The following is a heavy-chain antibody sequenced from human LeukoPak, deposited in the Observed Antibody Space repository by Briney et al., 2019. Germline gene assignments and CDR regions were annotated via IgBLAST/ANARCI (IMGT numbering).Heavy chain of an antibody. Sequence: GGCLRLSCAASGFTFSTYAMTWVRQVPGKGLEWVSTICDSGSTTYYGDSVKGRFTFSRDNSKHTLLLQMNSRRAEDTAVYYCAKGGRQRDSSSFYLYFEYWGQGTLVTVSS. J-gene: IGHJ4*02. D-gene: IGHD6-13*01. V-gene: IGHV3-23*01. CDR3: AKGGRQRDSSSFYLYFEY. CDR2: ICDSGSTT. CDR1: GFTFSTYA.